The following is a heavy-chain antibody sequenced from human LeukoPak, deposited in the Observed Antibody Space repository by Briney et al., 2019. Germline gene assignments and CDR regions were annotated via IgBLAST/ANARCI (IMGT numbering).Heavy chain of an antibody. CDR1: GFTFSSYG. Sequence: GGSLRLSCAASGFTFSSYGMHWVRQAPGKGLEWVAFIRYDGSNKYYADSVKGRFTISRDNSKNTLYLQMNSLRAEDTAVYYCAKAGLAAAGGDYFDYWGQGTLVTVSS. CDR3: AKAGLAAAGGDYFDY. CDR2: IRYDGSNK. D-gene: IGHD6-13*01. V-gene: IGHV3-30*02. J-gene: IGHJ4*02.